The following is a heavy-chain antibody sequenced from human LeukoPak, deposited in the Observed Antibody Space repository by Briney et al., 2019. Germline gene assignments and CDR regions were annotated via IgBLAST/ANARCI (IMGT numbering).Heavy chain of an antibody. CDR3: ARELGATGLVDY. CDR2: INHSGST. D-gene: IGHD1-26*01. J-gene: IGHJ4*02. V-gene: IGHV4-34*01. CDR1: GGSFSGYY. Sequence: SETLSLTCAVYGGSFSGYYWSWIRQPPGKGLEWIGEINHSGSTNYNPSLKSRVTISVDTSKNQFSLKLSSVTAADTAAYYCARELGATGLVDYWGQGTLVTVSP.